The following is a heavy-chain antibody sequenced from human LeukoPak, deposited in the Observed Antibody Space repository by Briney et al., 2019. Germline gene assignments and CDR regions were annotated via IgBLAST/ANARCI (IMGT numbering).Heavy chain of an antibody. CDR2: IYYTGIT. CDR3: ARESALGVERVGGYFDY. CDR1: SYSIRNGYY. Sequence: SETLSLTCTVSSYSIRNGYYWGWVRQSPGQGLEWIGSIYYTGITYYNPSLKSRVTISIDTSKNQFSLKLTSVTATDTAVYYCARESALGVERVGGYFDYWGQGALVTVFS. D-gene: IGHD1-26*01. V-gene: IGHV4-38-2*02. J-gene: IGHJ4*02.